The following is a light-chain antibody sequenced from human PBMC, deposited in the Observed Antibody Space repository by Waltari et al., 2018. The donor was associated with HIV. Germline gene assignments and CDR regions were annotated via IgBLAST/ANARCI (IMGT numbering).Light chain of an antibody. Sequence: QSVLTQPPSVSGAPGQRVTISCPGRSSNIGAGYDVHWYQQLPGTAPKLLIHGNSNRPSGVPDRFSGSKSGTSASLAITGLQAEDEADYYCQSYDSSLSGYVFGTGTKVTVL. CDR3: QSYDSSLSGYV. J-gene: IGLJ1*01. CDR2: GNS. CDR1: SSNIGAGYD. V-gene: IGLV1-40*01.